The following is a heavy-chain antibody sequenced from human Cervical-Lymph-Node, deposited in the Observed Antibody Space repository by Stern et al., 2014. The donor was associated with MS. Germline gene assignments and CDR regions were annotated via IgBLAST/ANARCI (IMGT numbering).Heavy chain of an antibody. D-gene: IGHD3-9*01. J-gene: IGHJ4*02. V-gene: IGHV3-30*03. CDR3: ARKSLTATGNDY. CDR2: ISYDGANK. Sequence: MQLVESGGGVVQPGKSLRLSCAGSGFTFRNYAMHWVRPAPGKGLEWVSVISYDGANKYYADSVKGRFIISRDNSKNTVYLQMNSLRTEDTAIYYCARKSLTATGNDYWGQGTLVTVSS. CDR1: GFTFRNYA.